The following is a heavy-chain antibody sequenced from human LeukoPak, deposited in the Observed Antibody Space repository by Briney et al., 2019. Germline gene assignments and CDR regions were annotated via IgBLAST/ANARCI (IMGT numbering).Heavy chain of an antibody. V-gene: IGHV3-9*01. CDR3: AKGNGDPPFDY. Sequence: GGSLRLSCAASGFTFDDYAMHWVRQAPGKGLEWVSGISWNSGSIGYADFVKGRFTISRDNAKNSLYLQMNSLRAEDTALNYCAKGNGDPPFDYWGQGTLVTVSS. CDR2: ISWNSGSI. D-gene: IGHD4-17*01. CDR1: GFTFDDYA. J-gene: IGHJ4*02.